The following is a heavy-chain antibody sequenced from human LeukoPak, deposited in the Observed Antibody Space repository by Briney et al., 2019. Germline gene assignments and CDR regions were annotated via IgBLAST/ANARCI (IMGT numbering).Heavy chain of an antibody. CDR3: VRNWNYDRSGCFDY. Sequence: PGWALRLSCAASGCTFEDYGMSWVRQVPGKGRDYVSGINWDGDSTGYADSVKGRFTISRDNAKNSLYLQMNSLRAEDTALYHCVRNWNYDRSGCFDYWGQGSLVTVSS. CDR2: INWDGDST. V-gene: IGHV3-20*01. D-gene: IGHD3-22*01. CDR1: GCTFEDYG. J-gene: IGHJ4*02.